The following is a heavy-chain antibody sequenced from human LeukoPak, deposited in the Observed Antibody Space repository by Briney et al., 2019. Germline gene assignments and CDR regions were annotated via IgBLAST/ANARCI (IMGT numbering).Heavy chain of an antibody. CDR3: ARLHQQLDYYYYYYMDV. D-gene: IGHD6-13*01. CDR2: INHSGST. J-gene: IGHJ6*03. V-gene: IGHV4-34*01. CDR1: GGSFSGYY. Sequence: SETLSLTCAVYGGSFSGYYWSWIRQPPGKGLEWIGEINHSGSTNYNPSLKSRVTISVDTSKNQFSLKLSSVTAADTAVYYCARLHQQLDYYYYYYMDVWGKGTTVTISS.